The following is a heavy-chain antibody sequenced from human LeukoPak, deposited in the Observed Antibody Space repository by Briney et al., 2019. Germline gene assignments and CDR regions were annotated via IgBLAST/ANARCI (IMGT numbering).Heavy chain of an antibody. J-gene: IGHJ4*02. CDR2: ISSNGGST. V-gene: IGHV3-64*01. D-gene: IGHD3-3*01. CDR3: ARSHTYYDFWSGYSALDY. CDR1: GFTFSSYA. Sequence: GGSLRLSCAASGFTFSSYAMHWVRQAPGKGLGYVSAISSNGGSTYYANSVKGRFTISRDNSKNTLYLQMGSLRAEDMAVYYCARSHTYYDFWSGYSALDYWGQGTLVTVSS.